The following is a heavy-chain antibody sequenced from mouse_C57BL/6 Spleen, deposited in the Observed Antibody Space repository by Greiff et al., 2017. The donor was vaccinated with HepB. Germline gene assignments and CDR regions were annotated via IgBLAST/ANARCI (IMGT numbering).Heavy chain of an antibody. Sequence: EVKLMESGPGLVKPSQSLSLTCSVTGYSITSGYYWNWIRQFPGNKLEWMGYISYDGSNNYNPSLKNRISITRDTSKNQFFLKLNSVTTEDTATYYCARGYYDYDPYYFDYWGQGTTLTVSS. D-gene: IGHD2-4*01. CDR2: ISYDGSN. CDR3: ARGYYDYDPYYFDY. V-gene: IGHV3-6*01. CDR1: GYSITSGYY. J-gene: IGHJ2*01.